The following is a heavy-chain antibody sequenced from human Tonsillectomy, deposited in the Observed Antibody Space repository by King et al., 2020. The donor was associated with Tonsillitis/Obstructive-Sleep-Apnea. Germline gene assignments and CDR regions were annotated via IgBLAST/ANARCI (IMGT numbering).Heavy chain of an antibody. D-gene: IGHD2-2*01. CDR2: ISSSSSYI. Sequence: VQLVESGGGLVKPGGSLRLSCAASGFTFSSYSMNWVRQAPGKGLEWVSSISSSSSYIYYADSVKGRFTISRDNAKNSLYLQMNSLRAEDTAVYYCARDAEYQLLWSGEPLRGYYYYMDVWGKGTTVTVSS. CDR3: ARDAEYQLLWSGEPLRGYYYYMDV. J-gene: IGHJ6*03. V-gene: IGHV3-21*01. CDR1: GFTFSSYS.